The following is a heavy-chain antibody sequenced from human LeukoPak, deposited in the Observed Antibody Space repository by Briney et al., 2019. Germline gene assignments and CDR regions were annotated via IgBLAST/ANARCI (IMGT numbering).Heavy chain of an antibody. Sequence: SETLSLTCSVSGYSISSGYYWGWIRQPPGKGLEWISIIYHSGITYYNPSLKSRVTISVDTSKNQFSLRLSSVTAADTAVYYCARGGILGVGPHTWFDPWGQGTLVTVSS. D-gene: IGHD1-14*01. V-gene: IGHV4-38-2*02. J-gene: IGHJ5*02. CDR3: ARGGILGVGPHTWFDP. CDR1: GYSISSGYY. CDR2: IYHSGIT.